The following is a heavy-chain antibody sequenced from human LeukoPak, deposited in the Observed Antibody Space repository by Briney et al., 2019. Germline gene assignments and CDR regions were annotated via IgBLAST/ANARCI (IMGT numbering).Heavy chain of an antibody. CDR1: RFSLGNFV. V-gene: IGHV3-23*01. Sequence: PGESLRLSCTPSRFSLGNFVMSWVRQAPGKGLEWVSAISGSGGSTYYADSVKGRFTISRDNSKNTLYLQMNSLRAEDTAVYYCAKDAPSMIVVVITTDAFDIWGQGTMVTVSS. CDR2: ISGSGGST. J-gene: IGHJ3*02. D-gene: IGHD3-22*01. CDR3: AKDAPSMIVVVITTDAFDI.